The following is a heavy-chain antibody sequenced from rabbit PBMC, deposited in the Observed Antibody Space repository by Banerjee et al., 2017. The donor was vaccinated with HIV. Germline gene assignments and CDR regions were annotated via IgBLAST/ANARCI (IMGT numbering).Heavy chain of an antibody. CDR1: GFDFNSYW. CDR3: ARDSSGYEPLNL. CDR2: IYVGSSGTT. Sequence: QEQLVESGGGLVKPEGSLKLSCTASGFDFNSYWMSWVRQAPGKGLQWIARIYVGSSGTTYYASWAKGRFTASKTSSTTVTLQMTSLTAADTATYFCARDSSGYEPLNLWGPGTLVTVS. V-gene: IGHV1S45*01. J-gene: IGHJ4*01. D-gene: IGHD1-1*01.